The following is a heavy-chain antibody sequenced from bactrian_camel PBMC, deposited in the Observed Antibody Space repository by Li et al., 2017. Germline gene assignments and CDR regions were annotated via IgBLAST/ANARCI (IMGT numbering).Heavy chain of an antibody. CDR2: IADDGTT. D-gene: IGHD2*01. Sequence: HVQLVESGGGSVQAGGSLTLSCAASGFNYNRYCQAWFRQTPGKEREGVAVIADDGTTTYIDSVKGRFTISQDKAKNTVYLQMNSLKPEDTAMYYCAAGRTSTLVPLRYTVWGQGTQVTVS. V-gene: IGHV3S9*01. CDR1: GFNYNRYC. CDR3: AAGRTSTLVPLRYTV. J-gene: IGHJ4*01.